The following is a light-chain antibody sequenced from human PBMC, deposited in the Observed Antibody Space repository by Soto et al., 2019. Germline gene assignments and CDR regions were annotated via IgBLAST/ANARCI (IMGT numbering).Light chain of an antibody. V-gene: IGKV1-5*01. CDR2: AAS. CDR3: QQYNSYSGT. J-gene: IGKJ1*01. CDR1: QGIGSY. Sequence: DIQMTQSPSTLSASVGDRVTITCRASQGIGSYLAWYQQRPGEAPKLLIFAASTLQSGVPSRFSGSGSGTEFTLTISSLQPDDFATYYCQQYNSYSGTFGQGTKVDIK.